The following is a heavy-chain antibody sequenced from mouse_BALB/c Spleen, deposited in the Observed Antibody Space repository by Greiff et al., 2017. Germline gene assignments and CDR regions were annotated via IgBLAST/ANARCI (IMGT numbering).Heavy chain of an antibody. CDR1: GFSLTGYG. Sequence: VQLQESGPGLVAPSQSLSITCTVSGFSLTGYGVNWVRQPPGKGLEWLGMIWGDGSTDYNSALKSRLSISKDNSKSQVFLKMNSLQTDDTARYYCARDRDAYDYDGAMDYWGQGTSVTVSS. V-gene: IGHV2-6-7*02. CDR3: ARDRDAYDYDGAMDY. CDR2: IWGDGST. D-gene: IGHD2-4*01. J-gene: IGHJ4*01.